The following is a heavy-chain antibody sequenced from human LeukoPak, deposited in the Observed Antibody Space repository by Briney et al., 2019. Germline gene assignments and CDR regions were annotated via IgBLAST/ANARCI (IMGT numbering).Heavy chain of an antibody. D-gene: IGHD6-19*01. J-gene: IGHJ3*01. CDR1: GFTFSSYA. CDR2: ISYDGSNK. V-gene: IGHV3-30-3*01. Sequence: GGSLRLSCAASGFTFSSYAMHWVRQAPGKGLEWVAVISYDGSNKYYADSVKGRFTISRDNSKNTPYLQMNSLRAEDTAVYYCASAIAVADWGQGTMVTVSS. CDR3: ASAIAVAD.